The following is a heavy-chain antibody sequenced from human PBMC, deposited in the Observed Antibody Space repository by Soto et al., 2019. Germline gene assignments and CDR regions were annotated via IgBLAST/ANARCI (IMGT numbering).Heavy chain of an antibody. CDR1: GGTFSSYA. CDR2: IIPIFGTA. J-gene: IGHJ4*02. D-gene: IGHD3-22*01. V-gene: IGHV1-69*13. CDR3: ARDSGYYDSSGYYSFDY. Sequence: GASVKVSCKASGGTFSSYAISWVRQAPGQGLEWMGGIIPIFGTANYAQKFQGRVTITADESTSTAYMELSSLRSEDTAVYYCARDSGYYDSSGYYSFDYWGQGTLVTVSS.